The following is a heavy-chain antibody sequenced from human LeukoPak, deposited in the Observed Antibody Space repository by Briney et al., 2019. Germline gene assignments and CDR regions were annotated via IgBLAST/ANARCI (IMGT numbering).Heavy chain of an antibody. CDR1: GGSISSYY. CDR2: IYHSGST. J-gene: IGHJ4*02. V-gene: IGHV4-38-2*02. CDR3: ARGGFGAFDY. Sequence: PSETLSLTCTVSGGSISSYYWGWIRQPPGKGLEWIGSIYHSGSTYYNSSLKNRVTISVDTSKNQFSLKLSSVTAADTAVYYCARGGFGAFDYWGQGTLVTVSS. D-gene: IGHD3-10*01.